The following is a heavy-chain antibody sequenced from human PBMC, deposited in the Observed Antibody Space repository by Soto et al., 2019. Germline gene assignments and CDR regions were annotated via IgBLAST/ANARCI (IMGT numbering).Heavy chain of an antibody. V-gene: IGHV1-69*13. J-gene: IGHJ6*02. CDR1: GGTFSSYA. D-gene: IGHD3-10*01. CDR3: ARFTLRGEYEVARYYYGMDV. CDR2: IIPIFGTA. Sequence: SVKVSCKASGGTFSSYAISWVRQAPGQGLEWMGGIIPIFGTANYAQKFQGRVTITADESTSTAYMELSSLRSEDTAVYYCARFTLRGEYEVARYYYGMDVWGQGTTVTVSS.